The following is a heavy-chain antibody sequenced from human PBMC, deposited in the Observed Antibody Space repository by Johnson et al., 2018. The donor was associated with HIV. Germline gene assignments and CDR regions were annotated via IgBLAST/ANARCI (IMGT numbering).Heavy chain of an antibody. CDR2: ISGSGGST. Sequence: VQLVESGGGLVQPGGSLRLSCAASGFTFSSYAMSWVRQAPGKGLEWVSAISGSGGSTYYADSVKGRFTISRDNSKNTLYLQMNSLRAEDTAVYFCARPESWGAAAAPGGFDIWGQGTVVTVSS. D-gene: IGHD6-13*01. V-gene: IGHV3-23*04. CDR1: GFTFSSYA. CDR3: ARPESWGAAAAPGGFDI. J-gene: IGHJ3*02.